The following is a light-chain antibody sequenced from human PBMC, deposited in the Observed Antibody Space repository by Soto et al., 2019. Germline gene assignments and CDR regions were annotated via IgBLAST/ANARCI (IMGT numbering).Light chain of an antibody. CDR2: DAS. CDR1: QGISKA. J-gene: IGKJ4*01. Sequence: AIQLTQSPSSLSASVGDRVTITCRASQGISKALAWYQQKPGKPPKILMFDASSLESRVPSRFSGSGSGTEFTLTISSLQPEDFATYYCQQFYSYPLLTFGGGTKVE. V-gene: IGKV1-13*02. CDR3: QQFYSYPLLT.